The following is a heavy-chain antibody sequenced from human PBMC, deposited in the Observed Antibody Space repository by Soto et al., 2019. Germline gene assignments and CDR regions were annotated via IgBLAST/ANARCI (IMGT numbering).Heavy chain of an antibody. V-gene: IGHV3-23*01. CDR2: ISATGGST. CDR1: GFTFNNYA. Sequence: GGSLRLSCAASGFTFNNYAMNWVRQAPGKGLEWVATISATGGSTYYADSVKGRFTISRDNSKNTLYLQMNGLRVEDTAVYYCAKDRLAGKFDHWGQGTQVTGPS. J-gene: IGHJ4*02. CDR3: AKDRLAGKFDH.